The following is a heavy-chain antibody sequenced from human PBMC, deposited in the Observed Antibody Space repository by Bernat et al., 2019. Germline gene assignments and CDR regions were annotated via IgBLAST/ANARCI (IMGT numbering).Heavy chain of an antibody. J-gene: IGHJ4*02. CDR1: GGSISSYY. CDR2: IYCSGST. CDR3: ARTGDYDCTGGVCYIGYYFDY. D-gene: IGHD2-8*02. V-gene: IGHV4-59*08. Sequence: QVQLQESGPGLVKPSETLSLTCTVSGGSISSYYWSWIRQPPGKGLEWIGYIYCSGSTNYNPSLKSRVTISVDTSKNQFSLKLSSVTAADTAVYYCARTGDYDCTGGVCYIGYYFDYWGQGTLVTVSS.